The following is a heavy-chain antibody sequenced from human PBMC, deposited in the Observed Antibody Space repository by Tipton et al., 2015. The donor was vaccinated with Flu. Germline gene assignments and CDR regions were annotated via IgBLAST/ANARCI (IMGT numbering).Heavy chain of an antibody. CDR2: INHSGST. J-gene: IGHJ2*01. V-gene: IGHV4-34*01. Sequence: LRLSCAVYGGSFSGYYWSWIRQPPGKGLEWIGEINHSGSTNYNPSLKSRVTISVDTSKNQFSLKLSSVTAADTAVYYCARHGPGSGWYFGVYVRPHWYFDLWGRGTLVTVSS. CDR1: GGSFSGYY. CDR3: ARHGPGSGWYFGVYVRPHWYFDL. D-gene: IGHD6-19*01.